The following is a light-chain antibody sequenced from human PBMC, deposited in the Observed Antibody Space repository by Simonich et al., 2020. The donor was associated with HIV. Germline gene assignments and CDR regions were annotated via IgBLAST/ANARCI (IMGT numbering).Light chain of an antibody. V-gene: IGLV8-61*01. CDR3: VLYMGSGISV. J-gene: IGLJ2*01. CDR1: SGSVSTYYF. CDR2: RTN. Sequence: QTVVTQEPSFSVSPGGTVTLTCGLISGSVSTYYFPTWYQQTPGQAPRTLIYRTNTRSSGVPDRFSGSILGNKAARTITGAQADDESDYYCVLYMGSGISVFGGGTKLTVL.